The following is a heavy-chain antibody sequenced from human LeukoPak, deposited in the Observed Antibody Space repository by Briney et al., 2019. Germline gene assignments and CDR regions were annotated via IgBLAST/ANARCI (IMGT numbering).Heavy chain of an antibody. Sequence: KTSETLSLTCAVYGGSFSGYYWSWIRQPPGKGLEWIGEINHSGSTNYNPSLKSRVTISVDTSKNQFSLKLSSVTAADTAVYYCARSVVRGVIAFGYWGQGTLVTVSS. CDR2: INHSGST. D-gene: IGHD3-10*01. CDR1: GGSFSGYY. J-gene: IGHJ4*02. CDR3: ARSVVRGVIAFGY. V-gene: IGHV4-34*01.